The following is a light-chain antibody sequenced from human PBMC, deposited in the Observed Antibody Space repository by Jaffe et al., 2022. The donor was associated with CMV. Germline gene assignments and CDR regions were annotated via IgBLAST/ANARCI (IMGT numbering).Light chain of an antibody. Sequence: DIQLTQSPTSLSASVGDRVTITCRASQNINNYLNWYQQRAGKAPKLLISAASSLQSGVPSRFSGGGSGTDFTLTISSLEAEDFATYYCQQSFSTTSLTFGGGTKVEIK. CDR2: AAS. V-gene: IGKV1-39*01. CDR3: QQSFSTTSLT. CDR1: QNINNY. J-gene: IGKJ4*01.